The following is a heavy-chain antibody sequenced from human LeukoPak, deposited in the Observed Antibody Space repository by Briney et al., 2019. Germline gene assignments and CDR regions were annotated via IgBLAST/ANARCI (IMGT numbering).Heavy chain of an antibody. CDR3: AKDRAYYYDSSGYYQHLDY. CDR1: GFTFSSYG. D-gene: IGHD3-22*01. CDR2: ISYDGSNK. V-gene: IGHV3-30*18. J-gene: IGHJ4*02. Sequence: GGSLRLSCAASGFTFSSYGMHWVRQAPGKGLEWVAVISYDGSNKYYADSVKGRFTISRDNSKNTLYLQMNSLRAEDTAVYYCAKDRAYYYDSSGYYQHLDYWGQGTLVTVSS.